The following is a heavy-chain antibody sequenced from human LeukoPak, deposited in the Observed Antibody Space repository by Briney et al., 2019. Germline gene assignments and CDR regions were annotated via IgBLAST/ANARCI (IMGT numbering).Heavy chain of an antibody. CDR1: LDSLSGYS. CDR3: ARQGRCSSTSCYGDNWFHP. J-gene: IGHJ5*02. V-gene: IGHV4-34*01. D-gene: IGHD2-2*01. CDR2: INYGGST. Sequence: PSETLSLTCAVYLDSLSGYSWSWIRQPPGKGLEWIGEINYGGSTKYNSSLKSRVTISVDTSKNQFSLKLTSVTAADTAVYYCARQGRCSSTSCYGDNWFHPWGQGTLVTVSS.